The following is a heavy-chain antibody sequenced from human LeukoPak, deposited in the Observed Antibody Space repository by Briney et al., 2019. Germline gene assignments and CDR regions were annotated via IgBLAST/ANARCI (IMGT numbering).Heavy chain of an antibody. J-gene: IGHJ3*02. V-gene: IGHV2-5*02. Sequence: SGPTLLKATQTLTLTCTFSGVALSTPGGGVGWIPQPPVKALEWLTLIYWGGDKRYSPSLKNRGTILKDTSKKVVVLKMDNVDTVDKGTYYCAYERGSGWYYDVFDMWGQGIMITISS. D-gene: IGHD6-19*01. CDR2: IYWGGDK. CDR1: GVALSTPGGG. CDR3: AYERGSGWYYDVFDM.